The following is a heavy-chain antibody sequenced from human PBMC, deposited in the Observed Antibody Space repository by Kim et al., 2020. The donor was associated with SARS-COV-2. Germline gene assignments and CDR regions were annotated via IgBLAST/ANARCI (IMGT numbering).Heavy chain of an antibody. CDR3: ARPAPPFGNYYGMYY. V-gene: IGHV4-39*01. D-gene: IGHD3-10*01. CDR2: IYYSGST. Sequence: SETLSLTCTVSGGSISSSSYYWGWIRQPPGKGLEWIGSIYYSGSTYYNPSLKSRVTISVDTSKNQFSLKLSSVTAADTAVYYCARPAPPFGNYYGMYYWG. J-gene: IGHJ6*01. CDR1: GGSISSSSYY.